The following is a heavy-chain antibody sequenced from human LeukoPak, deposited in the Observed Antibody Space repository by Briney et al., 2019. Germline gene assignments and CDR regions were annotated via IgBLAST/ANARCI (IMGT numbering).Heavy chain of an antibody. D-gene: IGHD6-13*01. CDR2: IKQDGSEK. CDR1: GFTFSSYW. Sequence: GGSLRLSCAASGFTFSSYWMSWVRQAPGKGLEWVANIKQDGSEKNYVHSVKGRFTITRDNAKNSLYLQMNSLRAEDTAVYYCARDSSSWFDYWGQGTLVTVSS. CDR3: ARDSSSWFDY. V-gene: IGHV3-7*01. J-gene: IGHJ4*02.